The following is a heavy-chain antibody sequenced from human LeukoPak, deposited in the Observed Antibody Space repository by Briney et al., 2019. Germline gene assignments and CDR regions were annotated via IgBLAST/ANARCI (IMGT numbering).Heavy chain of an antibody. Sequence: SQTLSLTCTVSGGSISSGGYYWSWIRQPPGKGLEWIGYIYHSGSTYYHPSLKSRVTISVDRSKNQFSLKLSSVTAADTAVYYCARGAIDYDSSGYYPNWGQGTLVTVSS. CDR3: ARGAIDYDSSGYYPN. V-gene: IGHV4-30-2*01. J-gene: IGHJ4*02. D-gene: IGHD3-22*01. CDR2: IYHSGST. CDR1: GGSISSGGYY.